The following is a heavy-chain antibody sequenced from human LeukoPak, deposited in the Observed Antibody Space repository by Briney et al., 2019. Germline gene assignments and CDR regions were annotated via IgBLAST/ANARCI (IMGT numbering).Heavy chain of an antibody. D-gene: IGHD2-15*01. J-gene: IGHJ4*02. CDR2: IYTSGRT. Sequence: SETLSLTCTVSGGSISSYYWNWIREPAGKGMEWVGRIYTSGRTNYNHSPKRRVTMSVATSKTQFSLKLSSVTAADTAVYYCPRDYGGSLSFVYWGQGTLVSVSS. V-gene: IGHV4-4*07. CDR3: PRDYGGSLSFVY. CDR1: GGSISSYY.